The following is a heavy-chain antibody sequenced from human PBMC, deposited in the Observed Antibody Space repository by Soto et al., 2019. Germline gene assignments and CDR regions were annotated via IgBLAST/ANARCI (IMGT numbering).Heavy chain of an antibody. V-gene: IGHV1-18*04. CDR3: ARGLEYYDYVWGSYRTPFDY. J-gene: IGHJ4*02. CDR2: ISAYNGNT. D-gene: IGHD3-16*02. CDR1: GYTFTSYG. Sequence: ASVKVSCKASGYTFTSYGISWVRQAPGQGLEWMGWISAYNGNTNYAQKLQGRVTMTTDTSTSTAYMELRSRRSDDTAVYYCARGLEYYDYVWGSYRTPFDYWGQGTLVTVSS.